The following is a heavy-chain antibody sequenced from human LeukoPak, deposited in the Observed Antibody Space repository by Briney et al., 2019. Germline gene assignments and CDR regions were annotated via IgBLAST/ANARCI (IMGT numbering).Heavy chain of an antibody. CDR3: AKPLGPTDY. Sequence: GGSLRLSCAASGFTFDDYGMSWVRQAPGKGLEWVSAISGSGGSTYYADSVKGRFTISRDNSKNTLYLQMNSLRAEDTAVYYCAKPLGPTDYWGQGTLVTVSS. J-gene: IGHJ4*02. CDR2: ISGSGGST. CDR1: GFTFDDYG. V-gene: IGHV3-23*01.